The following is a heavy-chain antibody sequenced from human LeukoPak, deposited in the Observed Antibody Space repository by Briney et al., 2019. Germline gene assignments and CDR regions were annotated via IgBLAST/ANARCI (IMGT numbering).Heavy chain of an antibody. J-gene: IGHJ4*02. CDR2: TYCRSKCYN. CDR3: ARSQVVVASYYFDY. V-gene: IGHV6-1*01. D-gene: IGHD2-15*01. Sequence: SQTLSLTCALSGDSISSNTAAWNWIRQSTSRGLEWLGRTYCRSKCYNDYAVSVKGRITISPDTSKNQFSLQLNSVTPEDTAVYYCARSQVVVASYYFDYWGQGTLVTVSS. CDR1: GDSISSNTAA.